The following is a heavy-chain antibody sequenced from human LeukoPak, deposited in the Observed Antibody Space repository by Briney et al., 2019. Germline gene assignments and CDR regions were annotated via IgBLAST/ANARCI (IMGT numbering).Heavy chain of an antibody. D-gene: IGHD3-3*01. CDR1: GGSFGGYY. V-gene: IGHV4-34*01. CDR2: INHSGST. Sequence: PSETLSLTCAVYGGSFGGYYWSWIRQPPGKGLEWIGEINHSGSTNYNPSLKSRVTISVDTSKNQFSLKLSSVTAADTAVYYCAARTVFWSGYYTLDYWGQGTLVTVSS. CDR3: AARTVFWSGYYTLDY. J-gene: IGHJ4*02.